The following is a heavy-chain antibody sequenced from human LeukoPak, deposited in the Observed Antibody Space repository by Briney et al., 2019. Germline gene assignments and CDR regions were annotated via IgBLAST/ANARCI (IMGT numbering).Heavy chain of an antibody. CDR2: INTYGSST. CDR3: ATRKIDAFDM. Sequence: GGSLRLSCAASGFTFSDYWMHWVRQAPGKGLIWVSRINTYGSSTDYVDSVKGRFTISRDNAKNTLYLQMSSLKAEDTAVYYCATRKIDAFDMWGQGTMVTVSS. J-gene: IGHJ3*02. CDR1: GFTFSDYW. V-gene: IGHV3-74*01.